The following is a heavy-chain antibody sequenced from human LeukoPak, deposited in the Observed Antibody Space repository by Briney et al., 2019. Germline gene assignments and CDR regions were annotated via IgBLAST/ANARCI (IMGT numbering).Heavy chain of an antibody. Sequence: MSSETLSLTCTVSGGSISSSNYCWGWIRQPPGKGPEWIASIYYSGTTYYNPSLKSRVTISVDTSKNQFSLKLSSVTAADTAVYYCARHIQSYYYYYMDVWGRGTTVTLSS. V-gene: IGHV4-39*01. CDR1: GGSISSSNYC. CDR2: IYYSGTT. CDR3: ARHIQSYYYYYMDV. J-gene: IGHJ6*03. D-gene: IGHD2-21*01.